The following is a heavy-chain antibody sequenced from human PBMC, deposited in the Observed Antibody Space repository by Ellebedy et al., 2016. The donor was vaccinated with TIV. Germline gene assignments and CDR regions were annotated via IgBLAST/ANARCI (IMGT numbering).Heavy chain of an antibody. CDR1: GGSISSSSYY. V-gene: IGHV4-39*01. CDR3: ARLDHIVVVTAIPQTSGWFDP. D-gene: IGHD2-21*02. J-gene: IGHJ5*02. Sequence: MPSETLSLTCTVSGGSISSSSYYWGWIRQPPGKGLEWIGSIYYSGSTYYNPSLKSRVTISVDTSKNQFSLKLSYVTAADTAVYYCARLDHIVVVTAIPQTSGWFDPWGQGTLVTVSS. CDR2: IYYSGST.